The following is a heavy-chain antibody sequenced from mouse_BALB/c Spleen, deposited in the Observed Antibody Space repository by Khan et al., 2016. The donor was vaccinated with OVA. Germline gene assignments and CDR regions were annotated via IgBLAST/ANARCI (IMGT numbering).Heavy chain of an antibody. CDR2: IGPGSGSS. D-gene: IGHD1-1*01. J-gene: IGHJ4*01. CDR1: GYTFTSYW. V-gene: IGHV1S41*01. CDR3: SRGNYCGRTCYAMDY. Sequence: DLVKPGASVKLSCKASGYTFTSYWINWIKQRPGQGLEWMGRIGPGSGSSYYNEVFKGKATLTVDKSSSTAYIQLSSLSSEDYAVYFFSRGNYCGRTCYAMDYWGQGTSVTVSS.